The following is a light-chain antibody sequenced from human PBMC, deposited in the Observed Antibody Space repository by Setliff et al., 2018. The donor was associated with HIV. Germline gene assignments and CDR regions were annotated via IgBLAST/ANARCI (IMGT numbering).Light chain of an antibody. CDR2: GVT. V-gene: IGLV2-14*03. J-gene: IGLJ3*02. CDR1: ISDIGGFNY. Sequence: QSVLAQPASVSGPPGQSITISCSGTISDIGGFNYVSWYQQHPGKAPKLLIYGVTNRTSGVSNRFSGSKSGNTASLTIAGTQAEDEADYYCSSYTASSTLVVFGGGTQLTVL. CDR3: SSYTASSTLVV.